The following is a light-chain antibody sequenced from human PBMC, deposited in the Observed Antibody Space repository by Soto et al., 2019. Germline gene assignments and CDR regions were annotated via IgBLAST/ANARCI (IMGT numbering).Light chain of an antibody. CDR2: WAS. CDR1: QSVLYTSNNKNY. V-gene: IGKV4-1*01. J-gene: IGKJ1*01. Sequence: DILMTQSPDSLAVSLGERATVNCKSSQSVLYTSNNKNYLAWYQQKPGQPPKLLIYWASTRESGVPDRFSGSGSGTDFTLTISSLQSEDFAVYYCQQYNKWPPWTFGQGTKVDIK. CDR3: QQYNKWPPWT.